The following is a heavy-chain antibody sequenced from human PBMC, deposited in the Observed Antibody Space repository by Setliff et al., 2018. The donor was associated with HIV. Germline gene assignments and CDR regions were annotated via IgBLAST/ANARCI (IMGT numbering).Heavy chain of an antibody. Sequence: ASETLSLTCAVYGASFSGYYWAWIRQSPGTGLEWIGEINHSGITNYNPTLKSRVTISKDTSKNQFSLRLNSVTAADTAVYYCARVRLRVPPSIFDYWGQGALVTVSS. J-gene: IGHJ4*02. V-gene: IGHV4-34*01. CDR3: ARVRLRVPPSIFDY. D-gene: IGHD2-2*01. CDR1: GASFSGYY. CDR2: INHSGIT.